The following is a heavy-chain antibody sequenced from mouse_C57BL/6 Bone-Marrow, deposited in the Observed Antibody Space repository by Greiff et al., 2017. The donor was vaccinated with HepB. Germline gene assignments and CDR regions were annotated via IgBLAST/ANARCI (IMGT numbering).Heavy chain of an antibody. Sequence: QVQLQQPGAELVKPGASVKMSCKASGYTFTSYWITWVKQRPGQGLEWIGDIYPGSGSTNYNEKFKSKATLTVDTSSSTAYMQLSSLTSEDSAVYYCARSRYSNYNFDYWGQGTTLTVSS. CDR3: ARSRYSNYNFDY. CDR2: IYPGSGST. J-gene: IGHJ2*01. CDR1: GYTFTSYW. D-gene: IGHD2-5*01. V-gene: IGHV1-55*01.